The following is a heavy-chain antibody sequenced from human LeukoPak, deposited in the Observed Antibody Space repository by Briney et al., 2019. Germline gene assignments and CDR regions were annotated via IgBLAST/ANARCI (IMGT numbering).Heavy chain of an antibody. D-gene: IGHD5-18*01. CDR2: VNVGNGNR. Sequence: GSSVTVSCKDSGYSFTSYSLDLLRLAPAPSSEWMGGVNVGNGNRKYSQKLHGRVTITRDTSASTAYMAMSSLSSKDTAVYYCATSSCIQLWGRWWFDLCGQGTLVTVS. CDR1: GYSFTSYS. J-gene: IGHJ5*02. CDR3: ATSSCIQLWGRWWFDL. V-gene: IGHV1-3*01.